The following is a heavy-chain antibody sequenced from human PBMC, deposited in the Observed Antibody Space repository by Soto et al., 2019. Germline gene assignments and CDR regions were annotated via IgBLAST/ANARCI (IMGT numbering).Heavy chain of an antibody. CDR3: ARDESRGYCSGGSCYSFY. CDR2: IIPIFGTA. V-gene: IGHV1-69*13. D-gene: IGHD2-15*01. J-gene: IGHJ4*02. Sequence: SVKVSCKASGGTFSSYAISWLRQAPGQGLEWMGGIIPIFGTANYAQKFQGRVTITADESTSTAYMELSSLRSEDTAVYYCARDESRGYCSGGSCYSFYWGQGTLVTVSS. CDR1: GGTFSSYA.